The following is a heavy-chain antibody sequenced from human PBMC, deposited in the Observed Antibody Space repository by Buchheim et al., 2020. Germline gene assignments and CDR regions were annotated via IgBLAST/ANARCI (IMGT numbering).Heavy chain of an antibody. CDR3: SRGPNTVTTPGDY. D-gene: IGHD4-17*01. CDR1: GFTFSNFE. V-gene: IGHV3-48*03. Sequence: EVQLVESGGGLVQPGGSLRLSCIASGFTFSNFEMNWVRQASGKGLEWVSYISSSGSTVYYADSVKGRFTVSRDDAKNSQYLQMNSLRAEDTAVYYCSRGPNTVTTPGDYWGQGTL. J-gene: IGHJ4*02. CDR2: ISSSGSTV.